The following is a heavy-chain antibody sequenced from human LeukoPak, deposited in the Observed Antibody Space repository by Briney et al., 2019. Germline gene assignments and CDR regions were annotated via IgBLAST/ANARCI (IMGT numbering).Heavy chain of an antibody. Sequence: GGSLRLSCTASGFTFGDYAMSWFRQAPGKGLEWVGFIRSKANGGTTEYGASVKGRFTISRDDSKSIAYLQMNSLKTEDTAVYYCTRLIYGVTGVVDYWGQGTLVPASS. V-gene: IGHV3-49*03. CDR1: GFTFGDYA. J-gene: IGHJ4*02. CDR2: IRSKANGGTT. CDR3: TRLIYGVTGVVDY. D-gene: IGHD4-17*01.